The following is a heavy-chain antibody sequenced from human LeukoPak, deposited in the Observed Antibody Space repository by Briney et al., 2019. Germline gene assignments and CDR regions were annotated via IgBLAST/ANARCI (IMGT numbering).Heavy chain of an antibody. CDR1: GFTFSSYA. CDR3: AKDRYPGGKWLRSIVGAFDY. Sequence: PGGSLRLSCAASGFTFSSYAMTWVRQAPGKGLEWVSSISDSGGRTYYADSVKGRCTISRDNSKNTLYLQMNSLRAEDTAVYYCAKDRYPGGKWLRSIVGAFDYWGQGTLVTVSS. J-gene: IGHJ4*02. D-gene: IGHD5-12*01. V-gene: IGHV3-23*01. CDR2: ISDSGGRT.